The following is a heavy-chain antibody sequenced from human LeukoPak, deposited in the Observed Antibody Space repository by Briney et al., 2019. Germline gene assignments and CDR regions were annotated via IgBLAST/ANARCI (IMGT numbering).Heavy chain of an antibody. D-gene: IGHD6-19*01. CDR3: ARDFAVAGPDY. V-gene: IGHV3-9*01. CDR2: ISWNSGSI. CDR1: GFTFDDYA. J-gene: IGHJ4*02. Sequence: PGGSLRLSCAASGFTFDDYAMHWVRQAPGKGLEWVSGISWNSGSIGYADSVKGRFTISRDNAKNSLYLQMNSLRAEDTAVYYCARDFAVAGPDYWGQGTLVTVSS.